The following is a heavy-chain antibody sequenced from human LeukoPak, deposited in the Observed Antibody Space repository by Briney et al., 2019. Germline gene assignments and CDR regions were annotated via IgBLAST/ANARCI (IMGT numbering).Heavy chain of an antibody. D-gene: IGHD4/OR15-4a*01. CDR3: ARIPNSANFPNWFDP. Sequence: PGGSLRLSCAVSGFTFTNYNMNWVRQAPGKGLEWVSSISGTNSYIYYADSVKGRFAISRDNAKNSLYLQMNSLRAEDTAVYYCARIPNSANFPNWFDPWGQGTLVTVSS. J-gene: IGHJ5*02. CDR1: GFTFTNYN. CDR2: ISGTNSYI. V-gene: IGHV3-21*01.